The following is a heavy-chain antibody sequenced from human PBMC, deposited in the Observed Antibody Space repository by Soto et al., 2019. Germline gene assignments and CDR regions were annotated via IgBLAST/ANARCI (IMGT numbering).Heavy chain of an antibody. CDR2: TYYWSKWYY. CDR3: ARGEQYSGRIFDY. V-gene: IGHV6-1*01. Sequence: QVQLQQSGPGLVKPSQTLSLTCAITGDSVSSNSAGWSWVRQSPSRGLEWLGRTYYWSKWYYEYAVSVRGRITINPDTSKNQYSLQLNSVTPEDTAVYFCARGEQYSGRIFDYWGQGTLVTVSS. D-gene: IGHD1-26*01. CDR1: GDSVSSNSAG. J-gene: IGHJ4*01.